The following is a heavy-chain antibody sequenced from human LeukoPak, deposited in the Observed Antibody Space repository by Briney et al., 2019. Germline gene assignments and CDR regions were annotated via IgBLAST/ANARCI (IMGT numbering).Heavy chain of an antibody. CDR2: VYYTGST. Sequence: TPSETLSLTCTVSGGSISSGSYYWSWIRQPPGKGLEWIGYVYYTGSTNYNPSLKSRVTMSVDTSKNQFSLKLSPVTAADTAVYFCARGDCTGGTCYSGYYYYMDVWGKGTTVIVSS. J-gene: IGHJ6*03. D-gene: IGHD2-15*01. V-gene: IGHV4-61*01. CDR3: ARGDCTGGTCYSGYYYYMDV. CDR1: GGSISSGSYY.